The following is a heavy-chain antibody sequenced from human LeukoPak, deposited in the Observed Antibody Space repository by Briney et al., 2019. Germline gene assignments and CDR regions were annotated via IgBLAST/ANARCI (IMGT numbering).Heavy chain of an antibody. J-gene: IGHJ4*02. CDR3: VKGMTSMGDY. V-gene: IGHV3-23*01. Sequence: PGGSLRLSCAASGFTFSSYAMSWVRQTPGKGLEWVSSISSSGTFYADSVKGRFIISRHDSKNMLYLQMNSLRAEDTAVYYCVKGMTSMGDYWGQGTLVTVSS. CDR1: GFTFSSYA. D-gene: IGHD2-8*01. CDR2: ISSSGT.